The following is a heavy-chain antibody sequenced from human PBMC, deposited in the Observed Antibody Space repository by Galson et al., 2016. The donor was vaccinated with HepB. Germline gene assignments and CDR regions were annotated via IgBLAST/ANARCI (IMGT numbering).Heavy chain of an antibody. J-gene: IGHJ4*02. CDR1: GLTLSRYW. V-gene: IGHV3-7*01. Sequence: SLRLSCAVSGLTLSRYWRSWVRQAPGKGLEWVANIKQDGSETYYVDSVKGRFTISRDNAENSLYLQLNSLRAEDTAVYYCATDGYDQKGDDYWGQGTLVTVSS. CDR2: IKQDGSET. D-gene: IGHD5-12*01. CDR3: ATDGYDQKGDDY.